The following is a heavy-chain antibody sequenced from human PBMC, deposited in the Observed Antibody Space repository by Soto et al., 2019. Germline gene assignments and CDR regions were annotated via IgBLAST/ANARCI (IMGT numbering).Heavy chain of an antibody. D-gene: IGHD2-15*01. CDR1: GGSISSSSYY. J-gene: IGHJ5*02. CDR3: ARTTRIVVVVAATIDKNGDWFDP. Sequence: QLQLQESGPGLVKPSETLSLTCTVSGGSISSSSYYWGWIRQPPGKGLEWIGSIYYSGSTYYNPSLKSRVTISVDTSKNQFSLKLSSVTAADTAVYYCARTTRIVVVVAATIDKNGDWFDPWGQGTLVTVSS. V-gene: IGHV4-39*01. CDR2: IYYSGST.